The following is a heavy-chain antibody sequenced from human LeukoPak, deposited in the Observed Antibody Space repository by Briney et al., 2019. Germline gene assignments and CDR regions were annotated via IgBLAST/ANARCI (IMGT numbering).Heavy chain of an antibody. D-gene: IGHD3-22*01. CDR1: GGTFSSYA. J-gene: IGHJ4*02. CDR2: IIPIFGTA. V-gene: IGHV1-69*01. CDR3: AHYDSSGYFIDY. Sequence: ASVKVSCKASGGTFSSYAISWVRQAPGQGLGWMGGIIPIFGTANYAQKFQGRVTITADESTSTAYMELSSLRSEDTAVYYCAHYDSSGYFIDYWGQGTLVTVSS.